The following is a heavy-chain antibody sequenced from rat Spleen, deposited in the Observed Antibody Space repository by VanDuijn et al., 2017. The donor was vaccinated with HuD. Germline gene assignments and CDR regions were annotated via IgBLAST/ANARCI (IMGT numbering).Heavy chain of an antibody. Sequence: EVKLVESGGGLVQPGRSLKLSCAASGFTFSNYGMHWIRQAPTKGLEWVASISPSGGSTYDRDSVKGRFTISRNNAKSTLYLQLDSLRSEDTATYYCTTRYTNYHDDWGQGVMVTVSS. CDR2: ISPSGGST. J-gene: IGHJ2*01. CDR3: TTRYTNYHDD. V-gene: IGHV5-19*01. D-gene: IGHD1-10*01. CDR1: GFTFSNYG.